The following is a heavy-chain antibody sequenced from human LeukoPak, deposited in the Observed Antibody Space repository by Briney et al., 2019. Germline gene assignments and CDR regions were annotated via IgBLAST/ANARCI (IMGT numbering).Heavy chain of an antibody. Sequence: PSETLSLTCTVSGGSISSSSYYWGWIRQPPGKGLEWIESIYYSGSTYYNPSLKSRVTISVDTSKNQFSLKLSSVTAADTAVYYCARQEVVGATGGDYWGQGTLVTVSS. V-gene: IGHV4-39*01. CDR2: IYYSGST. J-gene: IGHJ4*02. CDR1: GGSISSSSYY. D-gene: IGHD1-26*01. CDR3: ARQEVVGATGGDY.